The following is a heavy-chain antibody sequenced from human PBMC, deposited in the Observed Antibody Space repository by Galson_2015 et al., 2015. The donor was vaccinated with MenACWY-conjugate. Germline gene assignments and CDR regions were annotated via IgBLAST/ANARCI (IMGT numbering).Heavy chain of an antibody. CDR1: GFTFSSYA. V-gene: IGHV3-23*01. Sequence: SLRLSCAASGFTFSSYAMSWVRQAPGKGLEWVSAISGSGGSTYYADSVKGRLTISRDNSKNTLYLQMNSLRAEDTAVYYCAKRAGSGFRPYYYYGMDVWGQGTTVTVSS. J-gene: IGHJ6*02. CDR2: ISGSGGST. CDR3: AKRAGSGFRPYYYYGMDV. D-gene: IGHD6-19*01.